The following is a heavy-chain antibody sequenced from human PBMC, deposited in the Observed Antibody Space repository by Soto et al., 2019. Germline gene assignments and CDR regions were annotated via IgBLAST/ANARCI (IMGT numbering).Heavy chain of an antibody. D-gene: IGHD1-26*01. CDR1: GFTFPTYA. CDR2: ISGSGTNT. Sequence: GGSLRLSCAGSGFTFPTYAMSWVRQGPGKGLECVSTISGSGTNTHYADSVKGRFTISRDNSKNTLYLQMSSLRAEDTALYYCAKTPGWDYYFHSWGQGTLVTVSS. J-gene: IGHJ4*02. V-gene: IGHV3-23*01. CDR3: AKTPGWDYYFHS.